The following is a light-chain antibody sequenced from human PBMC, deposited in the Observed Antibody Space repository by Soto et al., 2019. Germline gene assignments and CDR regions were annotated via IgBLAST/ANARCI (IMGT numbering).Light chain of an antibody. CDR1: QSISRN. CDR2: AAS. V-gene: IGKV1-39*01. Sequence: IQMTQSPSSLSASVGDRVTITCRASQSISRNLNWYQHKPGKAHKLLIYAASSLQNGVPSRFSGGGSGTEFTLSISSLQPEDFGTYYCQQSYTTASITFGQGTRLEIK. J-gene: IGKJ5*01. CDR3: QQSYTTASIT.